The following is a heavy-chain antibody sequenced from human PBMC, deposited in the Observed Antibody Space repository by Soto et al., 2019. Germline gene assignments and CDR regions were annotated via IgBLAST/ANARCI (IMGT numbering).Heavy chain of an antibody. CDR2: IYYSGST. J-gene: IGHJ6*02. CDR3: ARFTAMVYYYYYGMDV. Sequence: SSETLSLTCTVSGGSISSGDYYWSWIRQPPGKGLEWIGYIYYSGSTYYNPSLKSRVTISVDTSKNQFSLKLSSVTAADTAVYYCARFTAMVYYYYYGMDVWGQGTTVTVSS. V-gene: IGHV4-30-4*01. CDR1: GGSISSGDYY. D-gene: IGHD5-18*01.